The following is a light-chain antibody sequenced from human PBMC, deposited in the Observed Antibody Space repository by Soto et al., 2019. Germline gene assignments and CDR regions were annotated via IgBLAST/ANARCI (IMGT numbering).Light chain of an antibody. CDR2: WAS. V-gene: IGKV4-1*01. J-gene: IGKJ4*01. CDR3: QQYVSVPLT. CDR1: QSVVHSSNNENY. Sequence: DIVMTQSPDSLSVSLGGRATINCKSSQSVVHSSNNENYLAWYQQKPGQPPKLLISWASTRESGVPDRFTGGGSSTDIPITISSLQHEDVAIYYCQQYVSVPLTFGGGTKLEIK.